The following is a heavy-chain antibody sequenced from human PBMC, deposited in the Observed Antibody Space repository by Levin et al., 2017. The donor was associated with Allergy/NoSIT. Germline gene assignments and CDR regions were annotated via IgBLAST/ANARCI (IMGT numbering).Heavy chain of an antibody. CDR3: ARTGTFWSGYYFY. Sequence: PSETLSLTCAVYGGSFSGYYWSWIRQTPGKGLEWIGEINHSGSTNYNPSLKSRVTISVDTSKNQFSLEVTSVTAADTAVYYCARTGTFWSGYYFYWGQGTLVTVSS. CDR1: GGSFSGYY. V-gene: IGHV4-34*01. D-gene: IGHD3-3*01. J-gene: IGHJ4*02. CDR2: INHSGST.